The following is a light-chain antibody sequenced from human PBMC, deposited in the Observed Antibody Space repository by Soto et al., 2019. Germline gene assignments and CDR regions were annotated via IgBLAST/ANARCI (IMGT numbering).Light chain of an antibody. Sequence: EVVLTQSPATLSLSPGERATLSCRASQSISRSLAWYQHKPGQAPRLLIYDVSDRVTGIPARFSGSGSGTDFTLTISSLEPEDFATYYCQQYNSFWTFGQGTKVEI. CDR3: QQYNSFWT. CDR2: DVS. J-gene: IGKJ1*01. CDR1: QSISRS. V-gene: IGKV3-11*01.